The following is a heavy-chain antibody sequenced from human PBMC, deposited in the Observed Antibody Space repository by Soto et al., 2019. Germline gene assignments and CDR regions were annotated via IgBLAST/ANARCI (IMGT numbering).Heavy chain of an antibody. V-gene: IGHV3-48*01. CDR2: ISSTSNTI. J-gene: IGHJ4*02. CDR1: GFTFSSYS. D-gene: IGHD2-15*01. CDR3: ARVRGCSGGICYRDLGY. Sequence: EVQLVESGGGLVQPGGSLRLSCAASGFTFSSYSMSWVRQAPGKGLEWVSYISSTSNTIYYADSVKGRFTISRDNAKNSRYLHVTSLSAEDTVVYYCARVRGCSGGICYRDLGYWGQGTLVTVSS.